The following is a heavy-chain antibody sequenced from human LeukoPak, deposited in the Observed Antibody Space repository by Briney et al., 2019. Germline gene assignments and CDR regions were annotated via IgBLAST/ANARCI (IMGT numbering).Heavy chain of an antibody. Sequence: GGSLRLSCAASGFTFSSYAMSWVRQAPGKGLEWVSAISGSGGSTYYADSVKGRFTISRDNSKNTLYLQMNSLRAEDTAVYYCAKDRTTGIAAAGTCDYWGQGTLVPVSS. CDR1: GFTFSSYA. D-gene: IGHD6-13*01. CDR3: AKDRTTGIAAAGTCDY. V-gene: IGHV3-23*01. CDR2: ISGSGGST. J-gene: IGHJ4*02.